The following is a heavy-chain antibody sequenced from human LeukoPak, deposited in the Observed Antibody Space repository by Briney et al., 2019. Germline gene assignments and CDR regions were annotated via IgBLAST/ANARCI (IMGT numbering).Heavy chain of an antibody. V-gene: IGHV3-7*01. CDR1: GFTFSSYW. D-gene: IGHD6-13*01. Sequence: GGSLRLSCAASGFTFSSYWMTWVRQAPGKGLEWVANIKQDGSEKCYVDSVMGRFTISRDNAKNSLYLQMNSLRAEDTAVYYCARMSSSSWYVCDFWGQGTLVTVSS. CDR3: ARMSSSSWYVCDF. CDR2: IKQDGSEK. J-gene: IGHJ4*02.